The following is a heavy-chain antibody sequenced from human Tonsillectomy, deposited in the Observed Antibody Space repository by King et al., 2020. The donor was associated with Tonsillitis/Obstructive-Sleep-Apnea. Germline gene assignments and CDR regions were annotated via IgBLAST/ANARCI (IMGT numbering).Heavy chain of an antibody. D-gene: IGHD7-27*01. CDR3: VKGGWGSKFDY. CDR1: GFTFGTYA. CDR2: FISGDDT. Sequence: VQLVESGGGLVQPGGSLRLSCAASGFTFGTYAMSWVRQAPGKGLEWVSTFISGDDTYYADSVKGRFTISRDNSKNTLYLQMNSLRAEYTAVFYCVKGGWGSKFDYWGQGTLVTVSS. J-gene: IGHJ4*02. V-gene: IGHV3-23*04.